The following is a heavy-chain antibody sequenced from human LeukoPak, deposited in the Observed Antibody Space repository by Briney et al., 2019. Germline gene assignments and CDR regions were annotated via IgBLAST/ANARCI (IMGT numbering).Heavy chain of an antibody. CDR2: IKSNSDGGTT. V-gene: IGHV3-15*01. J-gene: IGHJ4*02. CDR1: GFSFSGAW. D-gene: IGHD3-10*01. CDR3: TTVQFGRTMSLDY. Sequence: GGSLRLSCAASGFSFSGAWMSWVRQAPGQGLEWVGRIKSNSDGGTTDSAAPVKGRFTISRDDSKNTLFLQMNRLRTEDTAVYYCTTVQFGRTMSLDYGGQGALVTVSS.